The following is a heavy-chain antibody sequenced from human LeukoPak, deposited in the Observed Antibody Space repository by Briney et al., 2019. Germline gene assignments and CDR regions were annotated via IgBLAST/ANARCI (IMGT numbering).Heavy chain of an antibody. D-gene: IGHD3-10*01. V-gene: IGHV4-34*01. CDR1: GGSFSGYY. CDR2: INHSGST. CDR3: ASGLGYYGSGSYYNDGDY. J-gene: IGHJ4*02. Sequence: SETLSLTCAVYGGSFSGYYWSWIRQPPGKGLEWIGEINHSGSTNYNPSLKSRVTISVDTSKNQFSLKLSSVTAADTAVYYCASGLGYYGSGSYYNDGDYWGQGTLVTVSS.